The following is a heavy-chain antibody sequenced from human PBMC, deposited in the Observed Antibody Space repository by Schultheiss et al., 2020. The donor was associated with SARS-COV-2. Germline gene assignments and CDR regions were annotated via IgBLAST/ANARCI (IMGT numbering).Heavy chain of an antibody. J-gene: IGHJ3*02. CDR3: ARGFGAGPFDI. Sequence: SETLSLTCTVSGGSISSGGYSWSWIRQPPGKGLEWIGYIYHSGSTYYNPSLMSRVTISVDTSKNQFSLKLNSVTAADTAVYYCARGFGAGPFDIWGQGTTVTVSS. D-gene: IGHD3-10*01. CDR1: GGSISSGGYS. V-gene: IGHV4-30-2*01. CDR2: IYHSGST.